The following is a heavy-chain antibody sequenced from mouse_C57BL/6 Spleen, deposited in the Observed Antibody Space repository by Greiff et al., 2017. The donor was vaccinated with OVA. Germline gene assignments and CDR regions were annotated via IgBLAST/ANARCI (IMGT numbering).Heavy chain of an antibody. CDR1: GYTFTDYA. CDR3: AGNLRYANNYAMDY. CDR2: ISTYYGYA. V-gene: IGHV1-67*01. Sequence: QVQLKQSGPELVRPGVSVKISCKGSGYTFTDYAMHWVKQSHAKGLEWIGVISTYYGYASYNQKFKDKATMTVDKSSSTAYMELASLTSEDSAVYYCAGNLRYANNYAMDYWGQGTSVTVSS. J-gene: IGHJ4*01.